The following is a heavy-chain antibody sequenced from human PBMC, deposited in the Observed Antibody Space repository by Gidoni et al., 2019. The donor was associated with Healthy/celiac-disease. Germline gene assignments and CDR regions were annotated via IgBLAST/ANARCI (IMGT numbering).Heavy chain of an antibody. CDR3: ARPNPGMATITNDAFDI. CDR1: GGTSSSHA. J-gene: IGHJ3*02. Sequence: QVQLVKSGAEVKKRGSSVKVACKASGGTSSSHAIGWVRQAPGQGLGWMGGIIPIFGTANYAQKFQGRGTITADESTSSAYLGLSSLRSEDPAVYYCARPNPGMATITNDAFDIWGQGTMVTVSS. V-gene: IGHV1-69*01. CDR2: IIPIFGTA. D-gene: IGHD5-12*01.